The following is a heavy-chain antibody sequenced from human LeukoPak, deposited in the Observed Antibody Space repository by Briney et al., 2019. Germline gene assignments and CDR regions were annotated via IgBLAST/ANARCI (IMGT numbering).Heavy chain of an antibody. V-gene: IGHV3-48*04. CDR2: ISSSSSAI. CDR1: GFTFSSYS. J-gene: IGHJ4*02. Sequence: GGSLRLSCAASGFTFSSYSMNWVRQAPGKGLEWVSYISSSSSAIYYADSLKGRFTISRDNAKNSLYLQKNSLRAEDTAVYYCARVIGSYGDSAYWGQGTLVTVSS. CDR3: ARVIGSYGDSAY. D-gene: IGHD1-26*01.